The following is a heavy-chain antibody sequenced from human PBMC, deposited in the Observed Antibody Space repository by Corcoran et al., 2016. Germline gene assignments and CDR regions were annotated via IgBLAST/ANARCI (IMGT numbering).Heavy chain of an antibody. CDR1: GYTFTSYA. J-gene: IGHJ5*02. CDR2: INAGNGNT. D-gene: IGHD3-10*01. CDR3: SRSEGFFGELLCGGWQNWFVA. Sequence: QVQLVQSGAEVKKPGASVKVSCKASGYTFTSYAMHWVRQAPGQRLEWMGWINAGNGNTKYSQKFQGRVTITRDTSASTAYMELSSLRSEDTAVSYCSRSEGFFGELLCGGWQNWFVAWGQGTLVTGSS. V-gene: IGHV1-3*01.